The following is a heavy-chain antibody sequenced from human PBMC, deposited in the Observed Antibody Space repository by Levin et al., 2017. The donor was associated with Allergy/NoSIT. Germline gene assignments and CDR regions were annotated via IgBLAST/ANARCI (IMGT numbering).Heavy chain of an antibody. CDR2: ISSSSSYI. CDR1: GFTFSSYS. J-gene: IGHJ6*02. V-gene: IGHV3-21*01. Sequence: AGGSLRLSCAASGFTFSSYSMNWVRQAPGKGLEWVSSISSSSSYIYYADSVKGRFTISRDNAKNSLYLQMNSLRAEDTAVYYCASNPIAMPHSYNWNYGGMDVWGQGTTVTVSS. CDR3: ASNPIAMPHSYNWNYGGMDV. D-gene: IGHD1-7*01.